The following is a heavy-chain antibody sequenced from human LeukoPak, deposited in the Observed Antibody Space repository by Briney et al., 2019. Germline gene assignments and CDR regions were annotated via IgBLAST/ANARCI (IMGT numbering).Heavy chain of an antibody. Sequence: ASVTVSCKASGYTFTSYGISWVRQAPGQGLEWMGWTSAYNGNTNYAQKLQGRVTMTTDTSTSTAYMELRSLRSDDTAVYYCARDRPREMYYYDPGDAFDIWGQGTMVTVSA. V-gene: IGHV1-18*01. CDR2: TSAYNGNT. CDR3: ARDRPREMYYYDPGDAFDI. J-gene: IGHJ3*02. CDR1: GYTFTSYG. D-gene: IGHD3-22*01.